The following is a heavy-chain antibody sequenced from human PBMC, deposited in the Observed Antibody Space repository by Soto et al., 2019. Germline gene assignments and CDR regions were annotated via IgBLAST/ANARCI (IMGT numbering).Heavy chain of an antibody. D-gene: IGHD4-17*01. CDR3: ARETDFGDYGDLRYQLDY. Sequence: QLVQSRPEMKNPGASVRVSCKASGYSFNYFPLTWVRQAPGQGLELMGWFSLRTGDTYYEQNFQGRFTLSADTSTDTAYLELRSLTSDDTAVYFCARETDFGDYGDLRYQLDYWGQGTPVTVSS. J-gene: IGHJ4*02. CDR1: GYSFNYFP. V-gene: IGHV1-18*01. CDR2: FSLRTGDT.